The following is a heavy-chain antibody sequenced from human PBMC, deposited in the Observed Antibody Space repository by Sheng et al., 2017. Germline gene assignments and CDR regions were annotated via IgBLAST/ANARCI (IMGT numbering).Heavy chain of an antibody. Sequence: QVQLVESGGGVVQPGRSLRLSCAASGFTFSSYGMHWVRQAPGKGLEWVAVTWYDGSQKYYVDSVKGRFTISKDNAKNTLYLQMNSLRAEDTAVYYCARWGYSGYAGSDWGQGTLVTVSS. CDR1: GFTFSSYG. V-gene: IGHV3-33*01. J-gene: IGHJ4*02. CDR2: TWYDGSQK. CDR3: ARWGYSGYAGSD. D-gene: IGHD5-12*01.